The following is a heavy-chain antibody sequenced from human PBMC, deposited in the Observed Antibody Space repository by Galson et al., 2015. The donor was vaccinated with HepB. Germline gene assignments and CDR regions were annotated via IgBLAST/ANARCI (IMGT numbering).Heavy chain of an antibody. CDR1: GGSISSSGYY. V-gene: IGHV4-39*07. CDR3: ARGSSRDWGYDY. Sequence: ETLSLTCTVSGGSISSSGYYWGWIRQPPGKGLEWIGSIYYSGSTYYNPSLKSRVTISVDTSKNQFSLKLSSVTAADTAVYYCARGSSRDWGYDYWGQGTLVTVSS. CDR2: IYYSGST. J-gene: IGHJ4*02. D-gene: IGHD7-27*01.